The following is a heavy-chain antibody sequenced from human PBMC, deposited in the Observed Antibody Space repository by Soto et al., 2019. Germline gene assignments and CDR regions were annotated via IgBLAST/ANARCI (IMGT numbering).Heavy chain of an antibody. CDR2: ISYDGNIK. CDR3: ARDQGTPMARRHYYGVDV. V-gene: IGHV3-30*04. Sequence: GGSLRLSCAASGFTFSSYAMHWVRQAPGKGLEWLAVISYDGNIKYYVDSVKGRFTLSRDNSKNTLYLQMNSLSAEDQAVYYCARDQGTPMARRHYYGVDVWGQGTTVTV. J-gene: IGHJ6*01. CDR1: GFTFSSYA. D-gene: IGHD5-18*01.